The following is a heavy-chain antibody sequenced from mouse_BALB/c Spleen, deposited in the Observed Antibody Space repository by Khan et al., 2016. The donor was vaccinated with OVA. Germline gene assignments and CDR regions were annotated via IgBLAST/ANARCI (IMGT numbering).Heavy chain of an antibody. CDR1: GYSITSNYA. CDR3: ARGNYYGYAMDY. J-gene: IGHJ4*01. V-gene: IGHV3-2*02. D-gene: IGHD1-1*01. Sequence: EVQLQESGPGLVKPSQSLSLTCTVTGYSITSNYAWNWIRQFPGNKLEWMGYISYSGSTSYNPSLKSRISITRDTSKNPVFLQLSSVTTEDTATYYCARGNYYGYAMDYWGQGTSVTVSS. CDR2: ISYSGST.